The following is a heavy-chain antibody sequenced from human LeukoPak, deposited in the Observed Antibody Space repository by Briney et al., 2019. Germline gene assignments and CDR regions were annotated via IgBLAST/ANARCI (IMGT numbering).Heavy chain of an antibody. CDR3: ARSMVRGHYYGMDV. CDR2: IYHSGST. V-gene: IGHV4-30-2*01. Sequence: SETLSLTCAVSGGSISSGGYSWSWIRQPPGKGLEWIGYIYHSGSTYYNPSLKSRVTISVDGSKNQFSLKLSSVTAADTAVYYCARSMVRGHYYGMDVWGKGTTVTVSS. D-gene: IGHD3-10*01. CDR1: GGSISSGGYS. J-gene: IGHJ6*04.